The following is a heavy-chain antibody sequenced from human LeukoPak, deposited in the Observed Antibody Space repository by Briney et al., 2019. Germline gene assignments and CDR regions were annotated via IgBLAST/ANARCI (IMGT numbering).Heavy chain of an antibody. CDR2: IYSSGST. V-gene: IGHV4-59*08. J-gene: IGHJ5*02. CDR1: GGSISAYY. Sequence: PSETLSLTCTVSGGSISAYYWSWIRQPPGKGLEWIGYIYSSGSTNYNPSLKSRVTISVDTSKNQFSLNLSSVTAADTAMYYCARHSSPSRGWFDPWGQGILVTASS. D-gene: IGHD6-6*01. CDR3: ARHSSPSRGWFDP.